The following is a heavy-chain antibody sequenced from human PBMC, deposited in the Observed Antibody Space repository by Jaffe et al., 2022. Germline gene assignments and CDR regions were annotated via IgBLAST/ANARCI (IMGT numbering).Heavy chain of an antibody. CDR2: IFPADSDT. V-gene: IGHV5-51*03. D-gene: IGHD6-13*01. J-gene: IGHJ4*02. CDR3: VRPRAAAVDYFDY. Sequence: EVQLVQSGVEVKEPGESLKISCKGSGYSFASYWIGWVRQMPGKGLEWMGVIFPADSDTRYNPSFQGLVTISVDKSISTAYLQWSSLKASDSAMYYCVRPRAAAVDYFDYWGQGTLVTVSS. CDR1: GYSFASYW.